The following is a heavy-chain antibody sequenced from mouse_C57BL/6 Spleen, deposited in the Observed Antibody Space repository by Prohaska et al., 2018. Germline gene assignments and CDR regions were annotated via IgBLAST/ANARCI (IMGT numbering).Heavy chain of an antibody. CDR1: GFTFSNYW. CDR3: TGGDGGYFDV. CDR2: IRLKSDNYAT. D-gene: IGHD3-3*01. Sequence: EVKLEESGGGLVQPGGSMKLSCVASGFTFSNYWMNWVRQSPEKGLEWVAQIRLKSDNYATHYAESVKGRFTISRDDSKSSVYLQMNNLRAEDAGIYYCTGGDGGYFDVWGTGTTVTVSS. V-gene: IGHV6-3*01. J-gene: IGHJ1*03.